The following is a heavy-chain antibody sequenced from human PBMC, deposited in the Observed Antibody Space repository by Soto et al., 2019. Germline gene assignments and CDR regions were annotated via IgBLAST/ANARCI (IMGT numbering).Heavy chain of an antibody. J-gene: IGHJ6*02. D-gene: IGHD2-21*01. CDR3: AKWGILDV. V-gene: IGHV3-23*04. Sequence: EVQLVESGGGLVQPGGSLRLSCAASGFTFSNYAMTWIRQAPGKGLEWVSVISASGGSTYYGDSVKGRFTVSRDNSKDTLYLQMNSLRADDTAVYYCAKWGILDVWGQGTTVTVSS. CDR1: GFTFSNYA. CDR2: ISASGGST.